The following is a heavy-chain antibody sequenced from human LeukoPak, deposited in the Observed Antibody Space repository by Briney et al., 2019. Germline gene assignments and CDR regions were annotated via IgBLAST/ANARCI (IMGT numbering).Heavy chain of an antibody. J-gene: IGHJ4*02. CDR2: IKSDGSSP. CDR3: AALDHGHDF. V-gene: IGHV3-74*01. Sequence: GGSLRLSCAASGFTFNTYWMHWVRQAPGKGLVWVSRIKSDGSSPAYADSVRGRFTISRDNAKNTLYLQMNSLRADDTAMYYCAALDHGHDFWGQGTLVTVSS. CDR1: GFTFNTYW.